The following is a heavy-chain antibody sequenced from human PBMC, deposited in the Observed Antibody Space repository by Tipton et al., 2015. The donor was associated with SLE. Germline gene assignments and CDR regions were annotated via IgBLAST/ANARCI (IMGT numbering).Heavy chain of an antibody. D-gene: IGHD5-12*01. CDR3: ARSSGYLD. Sequence: TLSLTCTVSGGSISSSSYYWSWIRQPPGKGLEWIGYIYYSGSTNYNPSLKSRVTISVDTSKNQFSLKLSSVTAADTAVYYCARSSGYLDWGQGTLVTVSS. J-gene: IGHJ4*02. CDR1: GGSISSSSYY. CDR2: IYYSGST. V-gene: IGHV4-61*01.